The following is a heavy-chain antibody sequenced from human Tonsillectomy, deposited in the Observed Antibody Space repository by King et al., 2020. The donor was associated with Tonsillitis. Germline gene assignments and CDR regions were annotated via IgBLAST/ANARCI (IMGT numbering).Heavy chain of an antibody. CDR3: TTHPSSWWLNY. V-gene: IGHV3-15*01. J-gene: IGHJ4*02. CDR1: GFIFSDAW. CDR2: IKSRTDGGTT. Sequence: VQLVESGGGLAKPGGSLRLSCAASGFIFSDAWMSWVRQAPGKGLEWVGHIKSRTDGGTTDYAVPVKGRFTISSDDSENSMYLQMNSLMTDDTAVYYCTTHPSSWWLNYWGQGSLVTVS. D-gene: IGHD2-15*01.